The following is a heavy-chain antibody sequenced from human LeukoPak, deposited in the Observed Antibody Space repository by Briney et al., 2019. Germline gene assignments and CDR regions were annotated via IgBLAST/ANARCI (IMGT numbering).Heavy chain of an antibody. J-gene: IGHJ4*02. D-gene: IGHD3-22*01. CDR3: ARAEYYNSRASSYLDY. V-gene: IGHV4-30-4*01. Sequence: SETLSLTCTVSGGSISSSSYYWSWIRQPPGKGLEWIGCIYDSGSTYYNPSLKSRVTISVDTSKNQFSLRVTSVTAADTAVYYCARAEYYNSRASSYLDYWGQGTLVTVSS. CDR1: GGSISSSSYY. CDR2: IYDSGST.